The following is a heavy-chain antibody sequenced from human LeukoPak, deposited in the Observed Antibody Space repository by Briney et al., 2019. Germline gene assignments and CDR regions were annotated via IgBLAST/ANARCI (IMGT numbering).Heavy chain of an antibody. Sequence: SETLSLTCSVSGGSISSYYWSWIRQPPGKGLEWIGYIYYSGSTYYNPSLKSRVTISVDTSKNQFSLKLSSVTAADTAVYYCARTECRGCWYFDLWGRGTLVTVSS. CDR2: IYYSGST. CDR3: ARTECRGCWYFDL. J-gene: IGHJ2*01. D-gene: IGHD3-10*01. CDR1: GGSISSYY. V-gene: IGHV4-59*01.